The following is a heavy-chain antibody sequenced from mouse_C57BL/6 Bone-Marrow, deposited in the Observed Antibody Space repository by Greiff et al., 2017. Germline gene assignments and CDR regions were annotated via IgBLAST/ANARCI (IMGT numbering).Heavy chain of an antibody. CDR3: ARHRYFDV. J-gene: IGHJ1*03. Sequence: EAGGGLVQPKGSLKLSCAASGFSFNTYATNWVRQAPGKGLEWVARIRSKRNNYATYYADSVKDRFTISRDDSESMLYLQMNNLKTEDTSRYYCARHRYFDVWGTGTTVTVSS. CDR1: GFSFNTYA. CDR2: IRSKRNNYAT. V-gene: IGHV10-1*01.